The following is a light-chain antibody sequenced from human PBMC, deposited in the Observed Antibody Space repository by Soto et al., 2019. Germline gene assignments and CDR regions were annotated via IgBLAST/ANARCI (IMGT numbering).Light chain of an antibody. Sequence: EIVLTQSPGTLSLSPGEKATLSCRASQSVSSHLAWYQQKRGQAPRLLIFDASTRIPGIPDRFSGVGSGTDFTLTISRLDPEDFAVYYCQQYDISPRTFGQGTKVEIK. CDR1: QSVSSH. CDR3: QQYDISPRT. CDR2: DAS. V-gene: IGKV3-20*01. J-gene: IGKJ1*01.